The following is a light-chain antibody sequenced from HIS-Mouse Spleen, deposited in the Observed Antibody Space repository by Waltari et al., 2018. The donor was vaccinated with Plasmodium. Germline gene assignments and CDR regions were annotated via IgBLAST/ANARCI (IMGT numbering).Light chain of an antibody. CDR3: SSYTSSSTLV. CDR1: SSDVGGYNY. J-gene: IGLJ2*01. CDR2: DVS. Sequence: QSALTQPASVSGSPGQSITISCTGTSSDVGGYNYVSWYQQHPGNAPKLMIYDVSNRASVVCTRFSGSKSGNTASLTISGLQAEDEADYYCSSYTSSSTLVFGGGTKLTVL. V-gene: IGLV2-14*03.